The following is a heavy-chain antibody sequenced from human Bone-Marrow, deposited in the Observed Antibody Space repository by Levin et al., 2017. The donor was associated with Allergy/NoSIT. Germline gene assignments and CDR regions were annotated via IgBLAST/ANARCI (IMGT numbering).Heavy chain of an antibody. Sequence: PGGSLRFSCAASGFTFSRYAMSWFRQAPGKGLEWVSAIDGSGGGTFYADSVKGRFTISRDNSKNTLYLQMNSLRVEDTAKYHCAKDYYDSGGVNWFDPWGQGTLVSVSS. CDR1: GFTFSRYA. CDR2: IDGSGGGT. J-gene: IGHJ5*02. V-gene: IGHV3-23*01. CDR3: AKDYYDSGGVNWFDP. D-gene: IGHD3-22*01.